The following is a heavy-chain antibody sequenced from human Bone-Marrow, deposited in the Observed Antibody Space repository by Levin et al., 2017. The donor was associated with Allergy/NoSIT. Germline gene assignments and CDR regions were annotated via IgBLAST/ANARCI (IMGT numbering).Heavy chain of an antibody. CDR2: NYSADNT. J-gene: IGHJ4*02. CDR1: GFTVSTNY. V-gene: IGHV3-53*01. D-gene: IGHD4-17*01. Sequence: GGSLRLSCAASGFTVSTNYMSWVRQAPGKGLEWVSVNYSADNTYYAGSVKGRFTISRDNSKNTLYLQMNSLRAEDTAVYYCASRVNFGDYVSYLDCWGQGTLVTVSS. CDR3: ASRVNFGDYVSYLDC.